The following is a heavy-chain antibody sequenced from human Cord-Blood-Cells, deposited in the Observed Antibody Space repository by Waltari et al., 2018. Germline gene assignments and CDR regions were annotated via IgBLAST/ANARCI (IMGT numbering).Heavy chain of an antibody. Sequence: VQLVESGGGVVQPGRSLRLSCAASGFTFSSHAMHCVRQAPGKGLEWVAVISYDGSNKYYADSVKGRFTISRDNSKNTLYLQMNSLRAEDTAVYYCARDNWGSGRAFDIWGQGTMVTVSS. CDR3: ARDNWGSGRAFDI. V-gene: IGHV3-30-3*01. CDR1: GFTFSSHA. D-gene: IGHD7-27*01. J-gene: IGHJ3*02. CDR2: ISYDGSNK.